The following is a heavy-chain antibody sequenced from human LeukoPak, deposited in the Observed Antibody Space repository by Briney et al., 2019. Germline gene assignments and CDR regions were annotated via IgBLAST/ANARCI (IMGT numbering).Heavy chain of an antibody. CDR2: ISSSSSTI. Sequence: GGSLRLSCAASGFSFSTHAMSWVRQAPGKGLEWVSYISSSSSTIYYADSVKGRFTISRDNAKNSLYLQMNSLRAEDTAVYYCAIEKGGSSWYYFDYWGQGTLVTVSS. V-gene: IGHV3-48*01. CDR1: GFSFSTHA. J-gene: IGHJ4*02. CDR3: AIEKGGSSWYYFDY. D-gene: IGHD6-13*01.